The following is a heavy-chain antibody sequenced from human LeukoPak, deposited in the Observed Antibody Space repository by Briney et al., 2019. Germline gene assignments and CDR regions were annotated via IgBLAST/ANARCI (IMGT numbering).Heavy chain of an antibody. J-gene: IGHJ3*01. CDR3: AKDHNYGVG. CDR1: GFTFSSYG. Sequence: VRSLRLSCAASGFTFSSYGMHWVRQAPGKGLEWVGVISYDGSNKYYADSVKGRFTISRDNAKNSLYLQMSSLRAEDTAVYYCAKDHNYGVGWGQGTMVTVSS. V-gene: IGHV3-30*18. CDR2: ISYDGSNK. D-gene: IGHD4-17*01.